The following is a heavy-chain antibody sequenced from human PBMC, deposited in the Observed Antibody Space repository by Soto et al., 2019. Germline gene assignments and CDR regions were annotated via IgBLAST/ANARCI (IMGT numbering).Heavy chain of an antibody. D-gene: IGHD2-2*01. CDR3: GGGLDQPPVGLYFDT. Sequence: QVQLVQSGAEVKNPGSSVKVSCKTSGGTFNSYLIDWVRQAPGQGLEWMGGIIPASGTAKYAQKFQGRVTITADKCTTTAYMELRTLTSEDTAVYYCGGGLDQPPVGLYFDTWGQGTLVTVSS. J-gene: IGHJ4*02. CDR2: IIPASGTA. V-gene: IGHV1-69*06. CDR1: GGTFNSYL.